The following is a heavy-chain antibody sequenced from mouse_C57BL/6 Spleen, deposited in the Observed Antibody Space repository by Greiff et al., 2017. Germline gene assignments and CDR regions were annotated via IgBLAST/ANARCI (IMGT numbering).Heavy chain of an antibody. CDR1: GYSITSGYY. CDR3: ARKLTGTDYYAMDY. CDR2: ISYDGSN. J-gene: IGHJ4*01. Sequence: VQLKESGPGLVKPSQSLSLTCSVTGYSITSGYYWNWIRQFPGNKLEWMGYISYDGSNNYNPSLKNRISITRDTSKNQFFLKLNSVTTEDTATYYCARKLTGTDYYAMDYWGQGTSVTVSS. D-gene: IGHD4-1*01. V-gene: IGHV3-6*01.